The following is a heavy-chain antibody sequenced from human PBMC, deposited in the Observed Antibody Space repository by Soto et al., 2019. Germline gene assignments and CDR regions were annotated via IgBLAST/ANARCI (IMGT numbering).Heavy chain of an antibody. CDR2: INPSGGST. CDR3: GREVVGSSWYEVDY. CDR1: GYTFTSYY. D-gene: IGHD6-13*01. Sequence: QVQLVQSGAEVKKPGASVKVSCKASGYTFTSYYMHWVRQAPGQGLEWMGIINPSGGSTSYAQKFQGRVNMTRDRSTSTVYRELGSLRYEDAAVYYCGREVVGSSWYEVDYWGQGTLVTVSS. V-gene: IGHV1-46*03. J-gene: IGHJ4*02.